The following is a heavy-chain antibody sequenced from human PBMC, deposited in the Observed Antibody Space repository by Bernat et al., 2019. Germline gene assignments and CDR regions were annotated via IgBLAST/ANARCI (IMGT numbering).Heavy chain of an antibody. CDR2: IYSGGST. CDR3: ARDIIWSGMDV. J-gene: IGHJ6*01. V-gene: IGHV3-53*01. Sequence: EVQLVESGGGLIQPGGSLRLSCAASGFTVSSNYMSWVRQPPGKGLEWVSVIYSGGSTYYADSVQGRFTISRENSTKTRYPQMNSRRAEETAVYYCARDIIWSGMDVRGQGTTITVSS. CDR1: GFTVSSNY. D-gene: IGHD2-8*02.